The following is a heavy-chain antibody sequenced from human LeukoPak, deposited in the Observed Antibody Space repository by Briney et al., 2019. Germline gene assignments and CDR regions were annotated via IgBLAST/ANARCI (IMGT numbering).Heavy chain of an antibody. Sequence: GRSLRLSCAASGFTFSSYGMHWVRRAPGKGLEWVAVISYDGSNKYYADSVKGRFTTSRDNSKNTLYLQMNSLRAEDTAVYYCAKGYYYGSGSYDYWGQGTLVTVSS. CDR3: AKGYYYGSGSYDY. J-gene: IGHJ4*02. V-gene: IGHV3-30*18. CDR2: ISYDGSNK. CDR1: GFTFSSYG. D-gene: IGHD3-10*01.